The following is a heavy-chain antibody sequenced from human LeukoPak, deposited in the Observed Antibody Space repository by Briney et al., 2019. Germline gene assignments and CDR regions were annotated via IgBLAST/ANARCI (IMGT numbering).Heavy chain of an antibody. CDR2: IKEDGSEI. Sequence: PGGSLRLSCAASGFTFIRHWISWVRQAPGKGLEWVANIKEDGSEIHYVDSVKGRFTISRDNAENSLYLQVNSLRAEDTAVYYCARARGYSYGYSDYWGQGTLVTVSS. D-gene: IGHD5-18*01. V-gene: IGHV3-7*01. J-gene: IGHJ4*02. CDR3: ARARGYSYGYSDY. CDR1: GFTFIRHW.